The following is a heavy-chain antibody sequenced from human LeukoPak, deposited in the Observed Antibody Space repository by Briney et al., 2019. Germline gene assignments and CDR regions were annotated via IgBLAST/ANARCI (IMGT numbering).Heavy chain of an antibody. V-gene: IGHV1-18*01. CDR2: ISAYNGNT. CDR3: ARESCSSTSCYLRYYYGMDV. CDR1: GYTFTSYG. Sequence: ASVKVSCKASGYTFTSYGISWVRQAPGQGLEWMGWISAYNGNTNYAQKLQGRVTMTTDTSTSTAYMELRSLRSDDTAVYYRARESCSSTSCYLRYYYGMDVWGQGTTVTVSS. J-gene: IGHJ6*02. D-gene: IGHD2-2*01.